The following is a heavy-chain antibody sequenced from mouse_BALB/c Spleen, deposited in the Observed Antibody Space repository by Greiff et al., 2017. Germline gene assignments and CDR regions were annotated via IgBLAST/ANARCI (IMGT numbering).Heavy chain of an antibody. Sequence: DVKLQESGGGLVKPGGSLKLSCAASGFTFSSYAMSWVRQTPEKRLEWVASISSGGSTYYPDSVKGRFTISRDNARNILYLQMSSLRSEDTAMYYCARGGYGNSGYAMDYWGQGTSVTVSS. CDR1: GFTFSSYA. V-gene: IGHV5-6-5*01. D-gene: IGHD2-10*02. CDR3: ARGGYGNSGYAMDY. J-gene: IGHJ4*01. CDR2: ISSGGST.